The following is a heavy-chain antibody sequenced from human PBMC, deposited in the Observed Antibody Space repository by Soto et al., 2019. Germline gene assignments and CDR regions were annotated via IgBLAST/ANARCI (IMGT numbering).Heavy chain of an antibody. D-gene: IGHD3-10*01. Sequence: SETLSLTCTVSGGSISSYYWSWIRQPPGKGLEWIGYIYYSGSTNYNPSLKSRVTISVDTSKNQFSLKLSSVTAADTAVYYCATRLNMVRGERDAFDIWGQGTMVTVSS. V-gene: IGHV4-59*01. CDR1: GGSISSYY. CDR2: IYYSGST. CDR3: ATRLNMVRGERDAFDI. J-gene: IGHJ3*02.